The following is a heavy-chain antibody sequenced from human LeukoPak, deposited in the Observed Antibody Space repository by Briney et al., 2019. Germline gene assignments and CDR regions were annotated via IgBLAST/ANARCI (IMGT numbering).Heavy chain of an antibody. CDR2: ISSKANSYAT. CDR1: GFTFSGSA. Sequence: GGSLRLSCAASGFTFSGSAMHWVRQASGKGLEWVGPISSKANSYATAYAASVKGRFTISRDESKNTAYLQMNSLKTEDTDVYYCITGGIAARPDPTALTHPGIAVPGIVPYGMDVWGQGTTVTVSS. V-gene: IGHV3-73*01. J-gene: IGHJ6*02. CDR3: ITGGIAARPDPTALTHPGIAVPGIVPYGMDV. D-gene: IGHD6-19*01.